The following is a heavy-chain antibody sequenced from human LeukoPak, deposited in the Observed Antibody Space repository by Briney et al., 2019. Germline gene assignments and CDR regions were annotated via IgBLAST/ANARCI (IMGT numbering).Heavy chain of an antibody. CDR1: GFTFSSYG. Sequence: GRSLRLSCAASGFTFSSYGMHWVRQAPGKGLEWVAVISYDGSNKYYADSVKGRFTTSRDNSKNTLYLQMNSLRAEDTAVYYCAKAEYYYDSSGYPDYWGQGTLVTVSS. D-gene: IGHD3-22*01. J-gene: IGHJ4*02. CDR2: ISYDGSNK. V-gene: IGHV3-30*18. CDR3: AKAEYYYDSSGYPDY.